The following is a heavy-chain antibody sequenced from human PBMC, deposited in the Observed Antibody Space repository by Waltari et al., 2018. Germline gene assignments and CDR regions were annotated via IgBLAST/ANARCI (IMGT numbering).Heavy chain of an antibody. Sequence: EVQLVESGGGLVQPGRSLRLSCAGSGFTFDDHAMHWVRQVPGKGFEWVSGISRNSGSIGYVDSVKGRFTISRDNAKKSLYLQMNNLRTEDTAFYYCTKDYQGAVTGLKGLGYFDYWGQGILVTVSS. V-gene: IGHV3-9*01. CDR2: ISRNSGSI. CDR3: TKDYQGAVTGLKGLGYFDY. D-gene: IGHD3-9*01. J-gene: IGHJ4*02. CDR1: GFTFDDHA.